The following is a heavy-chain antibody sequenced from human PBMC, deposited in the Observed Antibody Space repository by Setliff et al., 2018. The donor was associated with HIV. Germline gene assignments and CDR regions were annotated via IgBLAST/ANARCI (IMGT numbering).Heavy chain of an antibody. Sequence: SETLSLTCTVPGGSASNSRYYWAWIRQPQGKGLEYIGSIHYNEKTNYNPSLESRVTISVDTSKNQFSLKLSSVTAADTAVYYCARGYSSSYYFDYWGQGTLVTVSS. CDR2: IHYNEKT. D-gene: IGHD5-18*01. J-gene: IGHJ4*02. V-gene: IGHV4-39*07. CDR1: GGSASNSRYY. CDR3: ARGYSSSYYFDY.